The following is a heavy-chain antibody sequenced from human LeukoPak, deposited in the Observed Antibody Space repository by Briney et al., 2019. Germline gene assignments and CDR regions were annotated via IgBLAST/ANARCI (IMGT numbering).Heavy chain of an antibody. D-gene: IGHD5-24*01. J-gene: IGHJ4*02. V-gene: IGHV3-74*01. CDR1: GFTFSSYW. CDR3: ARAPGRAGFDY. CDR2: INSDVSST. Sequence: PGGSLRLSCAASGFTFSSYWMHWVRQAPGKGLLWVSRINSDVSSTSYADSVKGRFTISRDNAKSTLYLQMNSLRAEDTAVYYCARAPGRAGFDYWGQGTLVTVSS.